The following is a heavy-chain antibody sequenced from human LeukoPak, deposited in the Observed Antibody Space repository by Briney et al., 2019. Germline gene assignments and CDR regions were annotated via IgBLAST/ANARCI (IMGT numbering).Heavy chain of an antibody. CDR1: GYTFTSYG. J-gene: IGHJ4*02. V-gene: IGHV1-18*01. D-gene: IGHD3-16*01. CDR2: ISSYTGNT. Sequence: GASVKVSCKASGYTFTSYGISWVRQAPGQGLEWMGWISSYTGNTNYAQKLQGRVTMTTDTSTSTAYIYVRSLTYDGTAVYYCASYGGASSTFDYWGQGTLVTVSS. CDR3: ASYGGASSTFDY.